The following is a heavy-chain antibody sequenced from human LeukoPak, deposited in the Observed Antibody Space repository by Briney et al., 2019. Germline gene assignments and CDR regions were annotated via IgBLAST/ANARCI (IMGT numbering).Heavy chain of an antibody. CDR1: GFTFSSYG. Sequence: PGGSLRLSCAASGFTFSSYGMHRVRQAPGKGLEWVAVISYDGSNKYYADSVKGRFTISRDNSKNTLYLQMNSLRTEDTAVYYCAKGSGGSCYSPYDSWGQGTLVTVSS. J-gene: IGHJ4*02. CDR2: ISYDGSNK. CDR3: AKGSGGSCYSPYDS. D-gene: IGHD2-15*01. V-gene: IGHV3-30*18.